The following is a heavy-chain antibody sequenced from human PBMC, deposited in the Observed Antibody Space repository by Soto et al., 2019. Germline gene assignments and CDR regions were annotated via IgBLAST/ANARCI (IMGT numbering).Heavy chain of an antibody. CDR2: IIPIFGTA. V-gene: IGHV1-69*12. D-gene: IGHD6-19*01. CDR3: ARLPVADLYRDY. Sequence: QVQLVQSGAEVKRPGSSMKVSCKASGGTFSSYAISWVRQAPGQGLEWMGGIIPIFGTANYAQKFQGRVTITADESTSTAYMELSRLRSEDTAVYYCARLPVADLYRDYWGQGTLVTVSS. J-gene: IGHJ4*02. CDR1: GGTFSSYA.